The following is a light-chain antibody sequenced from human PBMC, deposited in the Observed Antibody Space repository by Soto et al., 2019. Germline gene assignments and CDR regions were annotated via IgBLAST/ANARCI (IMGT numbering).Light chain of an antibody. CDR2: GAS. J-gene: IGKJ1*01. CDR1: QSICTN. V-gene: IGKV3-15*01. CDR3: QHYNNWPPWT. Sequence: IVMTQSPVTMSVSPGERATLSCRASQSICTNLAWYQQKPGQAPRLLIYGASTRATGIPARFSGGGSGTEFTLTISSLQSEDFAVYYCQHYNNWPPWTFGQGTKVETK.